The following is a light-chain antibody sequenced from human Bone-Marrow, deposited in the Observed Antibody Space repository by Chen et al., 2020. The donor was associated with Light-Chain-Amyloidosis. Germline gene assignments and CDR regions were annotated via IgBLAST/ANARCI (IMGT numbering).Light chain of an antibody. V-gene: IGKV1-16*02. CDR1: QGISTY. CDR2: AAS. J-gene: IGKJ4*01. CDR3: QQYNKFPIT. Sequence: DIQMTQSPSSLSASVGDRVTITCRASQGISTYLAWIQHKPGQAPKSLIYAASSLPSGVPSKFSDRGSGTDCTRTINSLQPVDFATYYCQQYNKFPITFGGGAKVEIQ.